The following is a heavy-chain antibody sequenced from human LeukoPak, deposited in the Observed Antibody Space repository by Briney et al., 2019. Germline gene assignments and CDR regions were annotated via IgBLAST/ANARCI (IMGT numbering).Heavy chain of an antibody. Sequence: SETLSLTCTVSRGSISGYSWSWIRQSPGGGLEWVGYIYYSGDTAYNPSLTSRVTLSVDTSKNQFSLQLRSVTTADTAVYYCVRGPYGASISKWFDAWGQGTQVIVSP. CDR1: RGSISGYS. J-gene: IGHJ5*02. D-gene: IGHD4/OR15-4a*01. V-gene: IGHV4-59*01. CDR2: IYYSGDT. CDR3: VRGPYGASISKWFDA.